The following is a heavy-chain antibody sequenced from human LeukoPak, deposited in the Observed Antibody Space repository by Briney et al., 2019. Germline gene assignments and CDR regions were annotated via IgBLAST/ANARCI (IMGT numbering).Heavy chain of an antibody. V-gene: IGHV4-34*01. CDR3: ARDWWTHYDFWRGQRLEYFDY. J-gene: IGHJ4*02. CDR2: INHSGST. D-gene: IGHD3-3*01. Sequence: ASETLSLPCAVYGGSFSGYYWSWIRQPPGKGLEWIGEINHSGSTYYNPSVKSRVTIALDTPKHQFSLKLTSVPAADTAVYSCARDWWTHYDFWRGQRLEYFDYWGQGTLVTVSS. CDR1: GGSFSGYY.